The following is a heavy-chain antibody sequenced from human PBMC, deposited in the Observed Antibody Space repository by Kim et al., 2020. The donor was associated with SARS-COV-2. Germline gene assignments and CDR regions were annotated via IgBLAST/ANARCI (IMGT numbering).Heavy chain of an antibody. J-gene: IGHJ4*02. CDR3: ARNRFYRRRATIDY. Sequence: ADAVKGRFTISRDNAKNSLYLQMNSRRAEDTAVYYCARNRFYRRRATIDYWGQGTLVTGSS. D-gene: IGHD1-26*01. V-gene: IGHV3-48*03.